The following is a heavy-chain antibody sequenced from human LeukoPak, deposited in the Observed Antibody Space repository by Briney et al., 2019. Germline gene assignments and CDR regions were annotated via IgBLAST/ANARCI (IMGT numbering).Heavy chain of an antibody. CDR2: IYYSRST. J-gene: IGHJ4*02. Sequence: SSETLSLTCTVSGGSISSSSYYWGWIRQPPGKGLEWIGSIYYSRSTYYNPSLKSRVTISVDTSKNQFSLKLSSVTAADTAVYYCARALYSSGWPSFDYWGRGTLVTVSS. D-gene: IGHD6-19*01. CDR3: ARALYSSGWPSFDY. CDR1: GGSISSSSYY. V-gene: IGHV4-39*07.